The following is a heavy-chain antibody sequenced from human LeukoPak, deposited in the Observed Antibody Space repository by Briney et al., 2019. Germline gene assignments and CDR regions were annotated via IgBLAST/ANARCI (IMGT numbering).Heavy chain of an antibody. J-gene: IGHJ3*02. V-gene: IGHV4-38-2*01. CDR1: GYSISSGYY. Sequence: KASETLSLTCAVSGYSISSGYYWGSIRQPPGKGLEWIGSIYHSGSTYYNPSLKSRVTISVDTSKNQFSLKLSSVTAADTAVYYCARRPGAFGAFDIWGQGTMVTVSS. CDR2: IYHSGST. CDR3: ARRPGAFGAFDI. D-gene: IGHD1-26*01.